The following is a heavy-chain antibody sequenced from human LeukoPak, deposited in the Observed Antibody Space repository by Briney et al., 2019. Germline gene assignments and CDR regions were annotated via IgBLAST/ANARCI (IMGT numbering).Heavy chain of an antibody. D-gene: IGHD6-13*01. V-gene: IGHV4-34*01. CDR1: GGSFSGYY. CDR2: INHSGST. CDR3: ARAPGVGSSSWFYWFDP. Sequence: SETLSLTCAVYGGSFSGYYWSWIRQPPGKGLEWIGEINHSGSTNYNPSLKSRATISVDTSKNQFSLKLSSVTAADTAVYYCARAPGVGSSSWFYWFDPWGQGTLVTVSS. J-gene: IGHJ5*02.